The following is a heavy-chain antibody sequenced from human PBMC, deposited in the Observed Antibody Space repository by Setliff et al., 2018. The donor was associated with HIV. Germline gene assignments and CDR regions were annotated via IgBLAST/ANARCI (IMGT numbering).Heavy chain of an antibody. J-gene: IGHJ6*03. V-gene: IGHV4-61*01. CDR1: GGSISSGSHY. CDR2: INHSGST. D-gene: IGHD1-7*01. Sequence: PSETLSLTCTVSGGSISSGSHYWSWIRQSPGKGLEWIGEINHSGSTHYNPSLKSRFTISVDTSKNQFSLKLSSVTAADTAVYYCARDRSNWNYGKNYMDVWGKGTTVTVSS. CDR3: ARDRSNWNYGKNYMDV.